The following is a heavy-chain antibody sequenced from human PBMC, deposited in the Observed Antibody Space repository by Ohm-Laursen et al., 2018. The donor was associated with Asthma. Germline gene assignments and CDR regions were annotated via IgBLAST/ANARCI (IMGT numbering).Heavy chain of an antibody. J-gene: IGHJ6*02. CDR1: GFTFSSYA. Sequence: SLRLSCAASGFTFSSYAMSWVRQAPGKGLEWVSAISGSGGSTYYADSVKGRFTISRDNAKNTLYLQMNSLRAEDTAVYYCASEAARSYYYYGMDVWGQGTTVTVSS. V-gene: IGHV3-23*01. D-gene: IGHD6-6*01. CDR2: ISGSGGST. CDR3: ASEAARSYYYYGMDV.